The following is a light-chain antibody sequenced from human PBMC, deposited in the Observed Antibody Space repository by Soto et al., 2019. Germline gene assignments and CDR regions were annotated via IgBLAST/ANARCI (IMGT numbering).Light chain of an antibody. CDR3: QQVNTFPST. Sequence: IQMTQSPSSVSASVGDRVTITCRASQGVNNWLAWYQQKPGKAPKLLIYGTSILQSGVPSRFSGSGSGTDFTLTISRLQPEDFATYYCQQVNTFPSTFGQGTRLEIK. CDR1: QGVNNW. V-gene: IGKV1D-12*01. J-gene: IGKJ5*01. CDR2: GTS.